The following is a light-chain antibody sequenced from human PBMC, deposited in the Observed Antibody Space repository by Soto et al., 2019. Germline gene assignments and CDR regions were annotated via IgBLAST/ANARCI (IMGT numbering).Light chain of an antibody. V-gene: IGKV3-15*01. CDR1: QSVSSN. CDR3: QQYNNWPVYT. CDR2: GAS. J-gene: IGKJ2*01. Sequence: EIVMTQSPATLSVSPGERATLSCRASQSVSSNLAWYQQKPGQAPRLLIYGASTRATGIPARFSGSGSVTDFTLTISSLRSEDFAVYYCQQYNNWPVYTFGQGTKVEIK.